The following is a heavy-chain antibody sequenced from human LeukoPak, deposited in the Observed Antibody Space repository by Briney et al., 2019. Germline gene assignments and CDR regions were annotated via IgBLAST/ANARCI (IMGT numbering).Heavy chain of an antibody. D-gene: IGHD6-13*01. V-gene: IGHV3-23*01. CDR1: GFTFSSYA. J-gene: IGHJ4*02. Sequence: GGSLRLSCAASGFTFSSYAMTWVRQAPGKGLEWVSAITGGGDTTYYADSVKGRFTISRDNSKNTLYLQMNSPRAEDTAVYYCANSGYSSSWGSDYWGQGTLVTVSS. CDR3: ANSGYSSSWGSDY. CDR2: ITGGGDTT.